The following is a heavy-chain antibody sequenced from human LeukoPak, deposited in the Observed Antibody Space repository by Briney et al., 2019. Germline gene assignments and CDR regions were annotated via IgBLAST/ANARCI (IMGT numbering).Heavy chain of an antibody. D-gene: IGHD3-22*01. CDR2: IYNSGST. J-gene: IGHJ4*02. Sequence: PSETLSLTCTVSGGSISRNYWSWLRQPPGKGLEWIGYIYNSGSTNYNPSLKSGVTISVDTYNDHLSLKLSSVTAADTAAYYCARAYDSSGPFDYWGQGTLVTVSS. V-gene: IGHV4-59*01. CDR3: ARAYDSSGPFDY. CDR1: GGSISRNY.